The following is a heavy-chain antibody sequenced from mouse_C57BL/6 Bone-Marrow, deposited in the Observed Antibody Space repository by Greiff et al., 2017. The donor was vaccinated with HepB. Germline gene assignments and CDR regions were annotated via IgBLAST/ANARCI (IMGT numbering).Heavy chain of an antibody. J-gene: IGHJ1*03. D-gene: IGHD1-1*01. CDR2: IYPSDSET. CDR3: AREDTTVDSYWYIDV. Sequence: VQLQQPGAELVRPGSSVKLSCKASGYTFTSYWMEWVKQRPGQGLEWIGNIYPSDSETHYNQKFKDKATLTVDKSSSTAYMQLSSLTSEDSAVYYCAREDTTVDSYWYIDVWGTGTTVTVSS. CDR1: GYTFTSYW. V-gene: IGHV1-61*01.